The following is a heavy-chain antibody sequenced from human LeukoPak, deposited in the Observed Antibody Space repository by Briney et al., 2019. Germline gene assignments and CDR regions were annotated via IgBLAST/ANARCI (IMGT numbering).Heavy chain of an antibody. CDR2: IWSDGSNR. V-gene: IGHV3-33*06. CDR3: AKDAQRGFDYSNSLDN. CDR1: GFTVSSNY. Sequence: PGGSLRLSCAASGFTVSSNYMNWVRQAPGKGLEWVAVIWSDGSNRYYGDPVKGRFIISRDNFQRTVYLQMNSLRAEDTAVYYCAKDAQRGFDYSNSLDNWGQGTLVTVSS. D-gene: IGHD4-11*01. J-gene: IGHJ4*02.